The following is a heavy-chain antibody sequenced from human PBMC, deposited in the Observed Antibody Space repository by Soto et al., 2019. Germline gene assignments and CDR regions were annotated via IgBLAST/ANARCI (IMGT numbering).Heavy chain of an antibody. Sequence: EVQLVESGGGLIQPGGSLRLSCAASGFTVSSNYMSWVRQAPGKGLEWVSVIYSGGSTYYADSVKGRFTISRDKSKNTLYLQMNSLRAEDTAVYYCARGHYYDSSGYSYWGQGTLVTVSS. CDR1: GFTVSSNY. J-gene: IGHJ4*02. CDR2: IYSGGST. D-gene: IGHD3-22*01. V-gene: IGHV3-53*01. CDR3: ARGHYYDSSGYSY.